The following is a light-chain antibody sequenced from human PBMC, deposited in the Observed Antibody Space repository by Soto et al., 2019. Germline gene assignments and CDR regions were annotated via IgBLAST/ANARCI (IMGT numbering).Light chain of an antibody. Sequence: QSALTQPASVSGFLGQSITMSCTGSSSDVGTFNLVSWFQQHPGKAPKLLIFEGTKRPSGVSDRFSGSKSGNTASLTISGLQAEDEAEYHCCSYAGTRTSWVVGTGTKMTVL. CDR3: CSYAGTRTSWV. J-gene: IGLJ1*01. CDR2: EGT. CDR1: SSDVGTFNL. V-gene: IGLV2-23*01.